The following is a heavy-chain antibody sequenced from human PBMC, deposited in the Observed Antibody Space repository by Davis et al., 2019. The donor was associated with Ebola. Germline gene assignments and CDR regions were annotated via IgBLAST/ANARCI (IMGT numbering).Heavy chain of an antibody. Sequence: LRLSCTVSGGSISSGDYYWNWIRQPPGKGLEWIGYIPYSGNTYYNPSLKSRVTISVDTSENHFSLKLSSVTAADTAVYYCATGAYYGSGYYFDYWGQGTLVTVSS. CDR3: ATGAYYGSGYYFDY. V-gene: IGHV4-30-4*01. D-gene: IGHD3-10*01. CDR2: IPYSGNT. J-gene: IGHJ4*02. CDR1: GGSISSGDYY.